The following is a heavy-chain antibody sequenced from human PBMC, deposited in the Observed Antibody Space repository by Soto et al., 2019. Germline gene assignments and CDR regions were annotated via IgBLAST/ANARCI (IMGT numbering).Heavy chain of an antibody. Sequence: SETLSLTCAVYGGSFSGYYWSWIRQPPGKGLEWIGEINHSGSTNYNPSLKSRVTISVDTSKNQFSLKLSSVTAADTAVYYCARGFIAAAGTFFDYWGQGTLVTVSS. V-gene: IGHV4-34*01. CDR1: GGSFSGYY. CDR3: ARGFIAAAGTFFDY. D-gene: IGHD6-13*01. CDR2: INHSGST. J-gene: IGHJ4*02.